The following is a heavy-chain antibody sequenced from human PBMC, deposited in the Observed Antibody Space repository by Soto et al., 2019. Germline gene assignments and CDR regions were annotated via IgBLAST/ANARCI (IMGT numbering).Heavy chain of an antibody. CDR3: ARVSGNASNTYRMDV. CDR2: IIPIFGTA. Sequence: WASVKVSCKASGGTFSSYAISWVRQAPGQGLEWMGGIIPIFGTANYAQKFQGRVTITADESTSTAYMELSSLRSEDTAVYYCARVSGNASNTYRMDVWGQGTTVTVSS. CDR1: GGTFSSYA. V-gene: IGHV1-69*13. J-gene: IGHJ6*02.